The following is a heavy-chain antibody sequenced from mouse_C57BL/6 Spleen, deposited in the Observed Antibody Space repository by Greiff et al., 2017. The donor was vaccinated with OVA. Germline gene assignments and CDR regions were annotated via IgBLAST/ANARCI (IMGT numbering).Heavy chain of an antibody. CDR3: ARSGNYYGSSYWFAY. CDR2: INPSTGGT. Sequence: EVQLQQSGPELVKPGASVKISCKASGYSFTGHYMNWVKQSPEKSLEWIGEINPSTGGTTYNQKFKAKATLTVDKSSSTAYMQLKSLTSEDSAVYYCARSGNYYGSSYWFAYWGQGTLVTVSA. V-gene: IGHV1-42*01. J-gene: IGHJ3*01. D-gene: IGHD1-1*01. CDR1: GYSFTGHY.